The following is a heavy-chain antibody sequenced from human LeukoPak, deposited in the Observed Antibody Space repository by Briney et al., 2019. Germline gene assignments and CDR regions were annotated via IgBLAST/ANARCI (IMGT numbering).Heavy chain of an antibody. D-gene: IGHD4-11*01. J-gene: IGHJ4*02. CDR3: ARDSTQYLRYGYFDY. Sequence: GGSLRLSCAASGFTFSSSAMNWVRQAPGKGLEWVSSINNVGSHIYYAGSVRGRFTISRDNAKNLLYLQMDSLRAEDTAVYYCARDSTQYLRYGYFDYWGQGTLVTVSS. CDR2: INNVGSHI. V-gene: IGHV3-21*01. CDR1: GFTFSSSA.